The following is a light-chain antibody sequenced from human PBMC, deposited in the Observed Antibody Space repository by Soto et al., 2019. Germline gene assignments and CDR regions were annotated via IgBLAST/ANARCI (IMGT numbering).Light chain of an antibody. CDR1: QSVSSSY. J-gene: IGKJ1*01. CDR2: GAS. CDR3: QQYCSSPWT. Sequence: EIVLTQSPGTLSLSPGERATLSCRASQSVSSSYLAWYQQKPGQAPRLLIYGASSRATGIPDRFSGSGSGTDFTLTNSRLEPEDFAVYYCQQYCSSPWTFGHGTKVEIK. V-gene: IGKV3-20*01.